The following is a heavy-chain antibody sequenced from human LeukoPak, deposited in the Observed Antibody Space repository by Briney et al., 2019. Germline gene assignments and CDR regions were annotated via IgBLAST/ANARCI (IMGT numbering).Heavy chain of an antibody. CDR3: AKVVIIYVWGSYNY. CDR1: GFTFSSYA. J-gene: IGHJ4*02. D-gene: IGHD3-16*01. CDR2: ISGSGGST. Sequence: GGSLRLSCAASGFTFSSYAMSWVRQAPGKGLEWVSAISGSGGSTYYADSVKGRFTISRDNSKNTLYLQMNSLRAEDTAVYYCAKVVIIYVWGSYNYWGQGTLVTVSS. V-gene: IGHV3-23*01.